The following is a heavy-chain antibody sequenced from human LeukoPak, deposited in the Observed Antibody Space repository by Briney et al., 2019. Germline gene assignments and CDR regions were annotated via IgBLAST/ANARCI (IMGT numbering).Heavy chain of an antibody. V-gene: IGHV4-4*02. J-gene: IGHJ4*02. CDR1: GGSISSENW. CDR3: ANTSHIWYGYFDY. D-gene: IGHD6-13*01. Sequence: SGTLSLTCAVSGGSISSENWWSWVRQPPGKGLEWIGEIYHSGVTNYNPSLKRRVTVSVDKSTNRFSLTLTSVTAADTAGYYCANTSHIWYGYFDYWGQGALVAVSS. CDR2: IYHSGVT.